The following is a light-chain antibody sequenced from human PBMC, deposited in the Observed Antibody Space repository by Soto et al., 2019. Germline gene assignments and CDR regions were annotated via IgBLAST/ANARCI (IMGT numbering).Light chain of an antibody. CDR1: QTISNH. CDR3: QQSYSTPWT. V-gene: IGKV1-39*01. J-gene: IGKJ1*01. Sequence: DIQMTQSPSSLSASAGDRVTITCRASQTISNHLNWYQHKPGKAPQVLIYAASNLQSGVPSRFSGSGSGTDFTLTISSLQPEDFATYYCQQSYSTPWTFGQGTKVEIK. CDR2: AAS.